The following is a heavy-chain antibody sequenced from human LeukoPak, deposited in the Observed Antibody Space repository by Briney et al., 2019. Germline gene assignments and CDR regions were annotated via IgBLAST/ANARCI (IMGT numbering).Heavy chain of an antibody. CDR2: INPNSGGT. CDR1: GYSFTDYY. V-gene: IGHV1-2*02. J-gene: IGHJ5*02. CDR3: ARADRLHGGPYLIGP. Sequence: ASVKVSCKTSGYSFTDYYMHWVRQAPGQGLEWMGWINPNSGGTSAAQKFQGRVTMTRDTSITTVYMEVSRLTSDDTAIYYCARADRLHGGPYLIGPWGQGTLVTVSS. D-gene: IGHD2-21*01.